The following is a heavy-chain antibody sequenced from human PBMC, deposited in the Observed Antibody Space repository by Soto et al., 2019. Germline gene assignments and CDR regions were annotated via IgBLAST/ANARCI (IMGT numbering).Heavy chain of an antibody. J-gene: IGHJ4*02. CDR2: IYWDDDK. CDR1: GFSLSTSGVG. V-gene: IGHV2-5*02. D-gene: IGHD6-25*01. Sequence: QITLKESGPTLVKPTQTLTLTCTFSGFSLSTSGVGVGWIRQPPEKPLEWLALIYWDDDKRYSPSLKSRLTITKDTSKNQVVLTMTNMDPMDTATYYCAHRRRAAGGYFFDYWGQGTLVTVSS. CDR3: AHRRRAAGGYFFDY.